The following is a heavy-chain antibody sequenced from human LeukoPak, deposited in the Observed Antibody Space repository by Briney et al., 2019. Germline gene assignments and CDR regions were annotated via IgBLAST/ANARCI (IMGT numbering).Heavy chain of an antibody. CDR2: IIPIFGTA. D-gene: IGHD6-19*01. J-gene: IGHJ4*02. CDR1: GYTFTSYG. V-gene: IGHV1-69*13. Sequence: SVKVSCKASGYTFTSYGISWVRQAPGQGLEWMGGIIPIFGTANYAQKFQGRVTITADESTSTAYMELSSLRSEDTAVYYCAREASSGWYFDYWGQGTLVTVSS. CDR3: AREASSGWYFDY.